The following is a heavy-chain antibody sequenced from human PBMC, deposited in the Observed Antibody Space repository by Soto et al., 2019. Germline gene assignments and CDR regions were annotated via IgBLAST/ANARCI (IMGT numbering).Heavy chain of an antibody. D-gene: IGHD3-10*01. CDR1: GDSVSNTNVA. Sequence: PSQTLSLTCAISGDSVSNTNVAWNWIRQSPSRGLEWLGRTYYRSKWYCDYAVSVKGRITINPDTSMNHISLQLNSVTPEDTAVYYCARGGRGVTVFRLDVWGEGTTVTVSS. V-gene: IGHV6-1*01. CDR2: TYYRSKWYC. J-gene: IGHJ6*04. CDR3: ARGGRGVTVFRLDV.